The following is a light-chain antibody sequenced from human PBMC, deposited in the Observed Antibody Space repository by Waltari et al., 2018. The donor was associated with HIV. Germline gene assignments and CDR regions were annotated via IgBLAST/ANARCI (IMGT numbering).Light chain of an antibody. V-gene: IGKV2-28*01. Sequence: DIVMTQPPLSLPVTPGESASISCRSSQSLLHTIGYNYLDWHLQRPGQSPQLLIYMGSHRASGVPDRFSGSGSGTDFTLKISRVEPEDVGVYYCMQALQTPYTFGQGTKLQIK. J-gene: IGKJ2*01. CDR1: QSLLHTIGYNY. CDR2: MGS. CDR3: MQALQTPYT.